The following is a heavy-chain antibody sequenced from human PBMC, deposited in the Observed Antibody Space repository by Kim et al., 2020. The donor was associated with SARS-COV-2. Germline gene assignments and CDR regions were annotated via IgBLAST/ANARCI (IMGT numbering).Heavy chain of an antibody. J-gene: IGHJ5*02. V-gene: IGHV4-61*07. CDR3: ARRVLAAAGSRWFDP. D-gene: IGHD6-13*01. Sequence: PSLKSRVTISVDTSKNQFSLKLSSVTAADTAVYYCARRVLAAAGSRWFDPWGQGTLVTVSS.